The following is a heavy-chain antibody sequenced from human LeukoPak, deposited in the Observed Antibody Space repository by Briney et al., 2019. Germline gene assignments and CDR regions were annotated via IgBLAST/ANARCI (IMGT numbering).Heavy chain of an antibody. Sequence: PGGSLRLSCAASGFTFSSYAMHWVRQAPGKGLEGVAVISYDGSNKYYADSVKGRFTISRDNSKNTLYLQMNSLRAEDTAVYYCAREQWLDGLFDAFDILGQGTMVTVSS. CDR2: ISYDGSNK. CDR1: GFTFSSYA. CDR3: AREQWLDGLFDAFDI. V-gene: IGHV3-30*04. J-gene: IGHJ3*02. D-gene: IGHD6-19*01.